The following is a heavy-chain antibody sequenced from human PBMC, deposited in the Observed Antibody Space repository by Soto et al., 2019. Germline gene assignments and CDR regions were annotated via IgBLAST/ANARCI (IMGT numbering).Heavy chain of an antibody. CDR3: ARDGSKWLKYGYFDL. D-gene: IGHD5-12*01. CDR2: ISESSSHI. J-gene: IGHJ2*01. V-gene: IGHV3-21*01. CDR1: GFTFSTYC. Sequence: EVQLVESGGGLVKPGGSLRLSCAASGFTFSTYCMNWVRQAPGRGLEWVSYISESSSHIYYGDSVRGRFIISRDNAKNSVYRQMNSLRAEDTAVYYCARDGSKWLKYGYFDLWGRGTLVTVSS.